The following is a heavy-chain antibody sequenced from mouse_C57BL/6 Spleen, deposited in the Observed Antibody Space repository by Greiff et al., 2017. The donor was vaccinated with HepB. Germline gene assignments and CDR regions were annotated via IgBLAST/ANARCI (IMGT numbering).Heavy chain of an antibody. J-gene: IGHJ1*03. D-gene: IGHD1-1*01. Sequence: QVQLQQSGAELARPGASVKLSCKASGYTFTSYGISWVKQRTGQGLEWIGEIYPRSGNTYHNEKFKGKATLTADKSSSTAYVELRSLTSEDSAVYFCARNLLRDWYFDVWGTGTTVTVSS. CDR3: ARNLLRDWYFDV. V-gene: IGHV1-81*01. CDR2: IYPRSGNT. CDR1: GYTFTSYG.